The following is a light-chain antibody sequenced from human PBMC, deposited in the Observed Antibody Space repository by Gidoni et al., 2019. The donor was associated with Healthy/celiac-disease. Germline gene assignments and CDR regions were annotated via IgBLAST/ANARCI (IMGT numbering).Light chain of an antibody. V-gene: IGKV2-28*01. CDR3: MQALQTTYT. J-gene: IGKJ2*01. CDR2: LGS. Sequence: DIVMTQSQLSLPVTPGEPASISCRSSQSLLHSNGYNYLGWYLQKPGQSPRLLIYLGSNRASGVPDRFSGSGSGTDCTLKISRVEAADVGVYYCMQALQTTYTFXQXTKLEIK. CDR1: QSLLHSNGYNY.